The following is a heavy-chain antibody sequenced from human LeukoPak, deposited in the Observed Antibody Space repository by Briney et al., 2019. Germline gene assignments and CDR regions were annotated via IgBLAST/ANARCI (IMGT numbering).Heavy chain of an antibody. D-gene: IGHD3-10*01. V-gene: IGHV3-21*01. CDR1: GFTFSAYS. CDR3: VGGITMIRGVAPFYSYGMDV. J-gene: IGHJ6*02. Sequence: GRSLRLSCAASGFTFSAYSMNWVRLAPGKGLEWVSSISSTSTYIYYADSVEGRFTISRDNAKNSLYLQMDSLRAEDTAVYYCVGGITMIRGVAPFYSYGMDVWGQGTTVTVSS. CDR2: ISSTSTYI.